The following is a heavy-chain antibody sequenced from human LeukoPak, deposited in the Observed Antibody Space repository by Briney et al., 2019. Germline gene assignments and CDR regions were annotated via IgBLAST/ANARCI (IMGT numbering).Heavy chain of an antibody. D-gene: IGHD5/OR15-5a*01. Sequence: ASVKVSCKASGYTFTSYDITWVRQAPGQGLEWMGGIIPMFGTGNSAQKLQGRVTITTDESTRTAYMDLSSLRSEDTAVYYCASVTMVVSRSEAGAFDIWGQGTLVTVSS. CDR2: IIPMFGTG. V-gene: IGHV1-69*05. CDR1: GYTFTSYD. CDR3: ASVTMVVSRSEAGAFDI. J-gene: IGHJ3*02.